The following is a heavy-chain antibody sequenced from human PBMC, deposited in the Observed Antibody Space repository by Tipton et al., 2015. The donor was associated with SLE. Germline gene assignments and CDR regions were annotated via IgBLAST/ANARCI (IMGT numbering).Heavy chain of an antibody. CDR2: IYYSGST. D-gene: IGHD6-6*01. CDR1: GFTFSSYS. CDR3: ASYSSSYFDY. Sequence: LRLSCAASGFTFSSYSMNWVRQAPGKGLEWIGYIYYSGSTHYNPSLKSRVTISVDTSKNQFSLKLSSVTAADTAVYYCASYSSSYFDYWGQGTLVTVSS. V-gene: IGHV4-59*06. J-gene: IGHJ4*02.